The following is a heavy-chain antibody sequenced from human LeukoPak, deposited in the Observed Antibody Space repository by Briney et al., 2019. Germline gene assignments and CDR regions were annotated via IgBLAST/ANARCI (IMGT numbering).Heavy chain of an antibody. D-gene: IGHD6-13*01. J-gene: IGHJ4*02. CDR2: ISNSGDTI. V-gene: IGHV3-48*03. CDR3: ARGGLTAVALY. Sequence: PGGSLRLSCAASGFTFTTYEMNWVRQAPGKGLEWVSYISNSGDTISYADSVKGRFTISRDNAKNSLSLQMNSLRVDDTAIYYCARGGLTAVALYWGQGTLVTVSS. CDR1: GFTFTTYE.